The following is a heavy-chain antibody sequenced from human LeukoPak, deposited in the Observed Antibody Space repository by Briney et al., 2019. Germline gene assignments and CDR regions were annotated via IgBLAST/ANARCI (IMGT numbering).Heavy chain of an antibody. Sequence: ASVKVSCKASGYTFTGYYMHWVRQAPGQGLEWMGIINPSGGSTSYAQKFQGRVTMTRDMSTSTVYMELSSLRSEDTAVYYCARDIAFPAYGDYFDYWGQGTLVTVSS. V-gene: IGHV1-46*01. CDR2: INPSGGST. CDR3: ARDIAFPAYGDYFDY. J-gene: IGHJ4*02. CDR1: GYTFTGYY. D-gene: IGHD4-17*01.